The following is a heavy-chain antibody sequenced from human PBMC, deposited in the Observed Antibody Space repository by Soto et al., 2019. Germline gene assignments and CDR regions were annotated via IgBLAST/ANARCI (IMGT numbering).Heavy chain of an antibody. CDR1: GGSIRSPRDC. J-gene: IGHJ6*02. Sequence: PSDPQSLTYPVSGGSIRSPRDCWLWMHQHPAKGVEWIGYIYYSGSTYYNPSLKSRVTISVDTSKNQLSLKLSSVTAADTAVYYCARDQGIVVVPAAPSYGMDVWGQGNTVTVS. D-gene: IGHD2-2*01. CDR3: ARDQGIVVVPAAPSYGMDV. V-gene: IGHV4-31*03. CDR2: IYYSGST.